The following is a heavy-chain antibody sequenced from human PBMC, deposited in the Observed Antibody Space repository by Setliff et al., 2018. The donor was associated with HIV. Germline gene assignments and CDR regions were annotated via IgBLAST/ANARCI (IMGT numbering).Heavy chain of an antibody. V-gene: IGHV3-7*03. CDR3: AKGYSASWSYYFHY. CDR1: GFTFSDYE. Sequence: PGGSLRLSCTVSGFTFSDYEMNWVRQAPGKGLEWIANINQDGNKKYHAGSVWGRFTISRDNAKNSLYLQMNNLRAEDMALYYCAKGYSASWSYYFHYWGQGTQVTVSS. D-gene: IGHD5-12*01. J-gene: IGHJ4*02. CDR2: INQDGNKK.